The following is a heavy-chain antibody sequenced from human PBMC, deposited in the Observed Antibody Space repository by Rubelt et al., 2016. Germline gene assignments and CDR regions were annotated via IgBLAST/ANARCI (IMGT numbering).Heavy chain of an antibody. CDR3: AREYSSGWDYDY. Sequence: QLQLQESGPGLVKPSETLSLTCTVSGGSISSSSYYWGWIRQPPGKGLEWIGSIYYSGSTYYNPSLKRRVTISVDTSKNQFALKLSSVTAADTAVYYCAREYSSGWDYDYWGQGTLVTVSA. V-gene: IGHV4-39*07. CDR2: IYYSGST. CDR1: GGSISSSSYY. D-gene: IGHD6-19*01. J-gene: IGHJ4*02.